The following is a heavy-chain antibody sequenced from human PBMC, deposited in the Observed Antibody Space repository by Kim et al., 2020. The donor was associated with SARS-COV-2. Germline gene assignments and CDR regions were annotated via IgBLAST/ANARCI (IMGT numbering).Heavy chain of an antibody. CDR3: ASGGYCNITSCPGLGF. J-gene: IGHJ4*02. CDR1: GDSITSRSYY. D-gene: IGHD2-2*01. CDR2: IYFGGST. V-gene: IGHV4-39*01. Sequence: SETLSLTCTVSGDSITSRSYYWGWVRQPPGKGLEWIGSIYFGGSTFYNPSLKSRVTIFADTSRNQFSLTLTSVTAADTAVYYCASGGYCNITSCPGLGFWGQGTLVTVSS.